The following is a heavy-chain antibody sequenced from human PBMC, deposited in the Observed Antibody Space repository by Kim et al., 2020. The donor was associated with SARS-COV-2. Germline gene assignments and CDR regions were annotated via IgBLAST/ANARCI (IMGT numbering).Heavy chain of an antibody. J-gene: IGHJ4*02. V-gene: IGHV4-34*13. Sequence: SLKSLVTISVDTSKNQFSLKLSSLTAADTAVYYCARTPLVVVVAATLFDYWGQGTLVTVSS. CDR3: ARTPLVVVVAATLFDY. D-gene: IGHD2-15*01.